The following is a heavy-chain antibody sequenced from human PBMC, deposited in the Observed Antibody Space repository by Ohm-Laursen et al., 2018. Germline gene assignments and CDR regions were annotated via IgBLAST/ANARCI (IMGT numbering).Heavy chain of an antibody. CDR2: MSDSGTH. V-gene: IGHV4-61*03. CDR3: ARLGATVVTADPFDI. J-gene: IGHJ3*02. CDR1: GGSVSSETSY. D-gene: IGHD3-16*01. Sequence: SETLSLTWIVSGGSVSSETSYWSWIRQPPGKGLEWIGYMSDSGTHEYNPSLKSRVTLVVDASKNHFSPKLISVTAADTAVYYCARLGATVVTADPFDIWGQGTLVTVSS.